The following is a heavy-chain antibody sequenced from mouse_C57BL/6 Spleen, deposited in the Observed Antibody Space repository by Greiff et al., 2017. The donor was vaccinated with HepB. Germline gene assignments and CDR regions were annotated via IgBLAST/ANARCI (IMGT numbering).Heavy chain of an antibody. CDR1: GYTFTSYW. CDR2: IYPGSGST. Sequence: QVQLQQPGAELVKPGASVKMSCKASGYTFTSYWITWVKQRPGQGLEWIGDIYPGSGSTNYNEKFKSKVTLTVDTSSSTAYMQLSSLTSEDSAVYDCARLGYYGSEAWFAYWGQGTLVTVSA. D-gene: IGHD1-1*01. V-gene: IGHV1-55*01. J-gene: IGHJ3*01. CDR3: ARLGYYGSEAWFAY.